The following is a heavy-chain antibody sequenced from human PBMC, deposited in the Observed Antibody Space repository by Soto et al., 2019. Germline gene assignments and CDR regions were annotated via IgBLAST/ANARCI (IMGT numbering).Heavy chain of an antibody. J-gene: IGHJ4*02. Sequence: QVQLVQSGAEEKKPGASVKVSCKASGYTFTSYAMHWVRQAPGQRLEWMGWINAGNGNTKYSQKFQGRVTITRATSASTVYMELSSLRSEDTAVYYCARVSGWYLLDYWGQGTLVTVSS. D-gene: IGHD6-19*01. CDR2: INAGNGNT. CDR3: ARVSGWYLLDY. CDR1: GYTFTSYA. V-gene: IGHV1-3*05.